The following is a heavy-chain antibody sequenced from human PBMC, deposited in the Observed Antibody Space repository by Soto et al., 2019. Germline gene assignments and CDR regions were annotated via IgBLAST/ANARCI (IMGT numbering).Heavy chain of an antibody. D-gene: IGHD3-22*01. CDR1: GYSFTSYW. CDR3: ARRIYDSSGYYSDP. V-gene: IGHV5-51*03. Sequence: EVQLVQSGAEVKKPGESLKISCKGSGYSFTSYWIGWVRQMPGKGLEGMGIIDPGDSDTRYSPSFQGQVTIAADKSISTAYLQWSSLKDSDAAMYYCARRIYDSSGYYSDPWGQGTLVTVSS. J-gene: IGHJ5*02. CDR2: IDPGDSDT.